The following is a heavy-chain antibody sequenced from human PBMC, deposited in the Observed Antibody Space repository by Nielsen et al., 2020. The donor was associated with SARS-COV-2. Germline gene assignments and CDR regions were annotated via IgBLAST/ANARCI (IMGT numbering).Heavy chain of an antibody. V-gene: IGHV3-23*01. CDR3: ARDLGNYGGRFDP. D-gene: IGHD4-11*01. CDR2: IHGGGNT. CDR1: GFTCSSYA. Sequence: GESLKISCAASGFTCSSYAMSWVRQAPGKGLEWVSVIHGGGNTQYADSVKGRFTISRDISKNTLYLQINSLRADDSAVYYCARDLGNYGGRFDPWGQGTLVTVSS. J-gene: IGHJ5*02.